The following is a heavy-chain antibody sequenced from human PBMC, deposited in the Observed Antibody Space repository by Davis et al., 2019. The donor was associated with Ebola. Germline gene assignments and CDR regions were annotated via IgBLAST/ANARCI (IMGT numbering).Heavy chain of an antibody. CDR2: ISWNSGSI. CDR3: AKDFATVTPYYFDY. V-gene: IGHV3-9*01. CDR1: GFTFDDYA. Sequence: LSLTCAASGFTFDDYAMHWVRQAPGKGLEWVSGISWNSGSIGYADSVKGRFTISRDNAKNSLYLQMNSLRAEDTALYYCAKDFATVTPYYFDYWGQGTLVTVSS. J-gene: IGHJ4*02. D-gene: IGHD4-11*01.